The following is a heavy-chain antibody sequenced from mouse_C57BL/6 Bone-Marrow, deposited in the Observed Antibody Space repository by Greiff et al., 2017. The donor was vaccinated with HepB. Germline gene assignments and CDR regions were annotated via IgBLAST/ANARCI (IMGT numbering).Heavy chain of an antibody. V-gene: IGHV1-81*01. Sequence: LVESGAELARPGASVKLSCKASGYTFTSYGISWVKQRTGQGLEWIGEIYPRSGNTYYNEKFKGKATLTADKSSSTAYMELRSLTSEDSAVYFCARYYYGSSPPWFAYWGQGTLVTVSA. D-gene: IGHD1-1*01. CDR1: GYTFTSYG. J-gene: IGHJ3*01. CDR2: IYPRSGNT. CDR3: ARYYYGSSPPWFAY.